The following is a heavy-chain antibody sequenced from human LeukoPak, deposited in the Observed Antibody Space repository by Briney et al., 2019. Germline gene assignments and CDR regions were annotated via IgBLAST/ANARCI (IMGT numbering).Heavy chain of an antibody. Sequence: GGSLRLSCAASGFSFSSFGMSWVRPGPGKGLEWVSSICTTGASTNYADSVKGRFTISRDNSKNTLYLQMNSLRAEDTAVYYCAKGDGIYSFDYWGQGTLVTVSS. CDR2: ICTTGAST. D-gene: IGHD1-26*01. J-gene: IGHJ4*02. CDR1: GFSFSSFG. V-gene: IGHV3-23*01. CDR3: AKGDGIYSFDY.